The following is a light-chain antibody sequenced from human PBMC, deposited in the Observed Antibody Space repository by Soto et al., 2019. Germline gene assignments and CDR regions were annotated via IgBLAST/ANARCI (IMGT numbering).Light chain of an antibody. CDR2: GAS. CDR1: QSVSSSY. J-gene: IGKJ1*01. V-gene: IGKV3D-20*02. CDR3: QQRSSWPRT. Sequence: EIVMTQSPATLSVSPGERVTLSCRASQSVSSSYLAWYQQKPGQAPRLLIYGASTRATGIPARFSGSGSGTDFTLTISSLEPEDFALYYCQQRSSWPRTFGQGTKVDIK.